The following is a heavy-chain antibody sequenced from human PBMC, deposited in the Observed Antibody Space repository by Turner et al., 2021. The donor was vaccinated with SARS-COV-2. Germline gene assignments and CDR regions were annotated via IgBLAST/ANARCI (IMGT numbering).Heavy chain of an antibody. V-gene: IGHV3-30*18. Sequence: QVQLVESGGGVVQPWRSLRLSCSSSGFTFISYGMHWVRQATGKGLEWVAVISYDGSNKYYADSVKGRFTISRDNSKNTLYLQMNSLRAEDTAVYYCAKGMGSYCSGGSCYPSTFDYWGQGTLVTVSS. D-gene: IGHD2-15*01. CDR1: GFTFISYG. CDR3: AKGMGSYCSGGSCYPSTFDY. CDR2: ISYDGSNK. J-gene: IGHJ4*02.